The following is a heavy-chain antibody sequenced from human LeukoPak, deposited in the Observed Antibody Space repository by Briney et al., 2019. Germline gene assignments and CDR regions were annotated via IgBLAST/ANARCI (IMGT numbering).Heavy chain of an antibody. Sequence: SETLSLTCTVSGGSISSYYWSWIRQPPGKGLKWIGYIYYSGSTSYSPSLRSRVTISVDTSKNQFSLKLSSVTTADTAVYYCARETSQKGAHYMDVWGKGTTVTISS. CDR3: ARETSQKGAHYMDV. J-gene: IGHJ6*03. V-gene: IGHV4-59*01. CDR2: IYYSGST. D-gene: IGHD3-16*01. CDR1: GGSISSYY.